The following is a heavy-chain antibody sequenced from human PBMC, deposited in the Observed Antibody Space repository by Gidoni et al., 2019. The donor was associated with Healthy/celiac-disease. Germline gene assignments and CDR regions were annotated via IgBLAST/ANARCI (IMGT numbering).Heavy chain of an antibody. CDR3: ARGTFYYDSSGYYYDYYGMDV. V-gene: IGHV1-69*01. CDR2: IIPIVGTA. J-gene: IGHJ6*02. Sequence: QVQLVQSGAEVKKPGSSVKVSCKASGGTFSSYAISWVRQAPGQGLEWMGGIIPIVGTANYAQKFQGRVTITADESTSTAYMELSSLRSEDTAVYYCARGTFYYDSSGYYYDYYGMDVWGQGTTVTVSS. D-gene: IGHD3-22*01. CDR1: GGTFSSYA.